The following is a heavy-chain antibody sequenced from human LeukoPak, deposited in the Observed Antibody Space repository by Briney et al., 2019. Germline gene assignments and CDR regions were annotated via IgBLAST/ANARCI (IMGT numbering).Heavy chain of an antibody. D-gene: IGHD3-22*01. V-gene: IGHV3-30-3*01. CDR3: ARGPSYYYDSSGYYTTFDY. CDR1: GFTFSSYA. J-gene: IGHJ4*02. Sequence: PGRSLRLSCAASGFTFSSYAMHWVRQAPGKGLEWVAVISYDGSNKYYADSVKGRFTISRDNSKNTLYLQMNSLRAEDTAVYYCARGPSYYYDSSGYYTTFDYWGQGTLVTVSS. CDR2: ISYDGSNK.